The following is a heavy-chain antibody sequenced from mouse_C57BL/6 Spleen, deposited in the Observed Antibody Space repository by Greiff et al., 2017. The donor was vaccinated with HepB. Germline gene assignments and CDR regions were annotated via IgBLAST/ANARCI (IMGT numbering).Heavy chain of an antibody. Sequence: EVHLVESGGGLVKPGGSLKLSCAASGFTFSSYAMSWVRQTPEKRLEWVATISDGGSYTYYPDNVKGRFTISRDNAKNNLYLQMSHLKSEDTAMYYCARDDPDSSGYVDYWGQGTSVTVSS. D-gene: IGHD3-2*02. CDR3: ARDDPDSSGYVDY. J-gene: IGHJ4*01. CDR1: GFTFSSYA. CDR2: ISDGGSYT. V-gene: IGHV5-4*01.